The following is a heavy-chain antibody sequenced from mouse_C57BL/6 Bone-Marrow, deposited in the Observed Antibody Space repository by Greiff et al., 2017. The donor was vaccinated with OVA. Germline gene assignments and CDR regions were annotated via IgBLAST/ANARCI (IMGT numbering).Heavy chain of an antibody. V-gene: IGHV1-42*01. J-gene: IGHJ4*01. Sequence: VHVKQSGPELVKPGASVKISCKASGYSFTGYYMNWVKQSPEKSLEWIGEINPSTGGTTYNQKFKAKATLTVDKSSSTAYMQLKSLTSEDSAVYYCARMFVYYAMDYWGQGTSVTVSS. CDR3: ARMFVYYAMDY. CDR1: GYSFTGYY. CDR2: INPSTGGT.